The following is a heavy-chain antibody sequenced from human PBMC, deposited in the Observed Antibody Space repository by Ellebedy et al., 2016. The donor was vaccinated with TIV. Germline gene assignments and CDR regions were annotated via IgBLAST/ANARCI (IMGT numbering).Heavy chain of an antibody. CDR1: GFTFITYA. J-gene: IGHJ5*02. D-gene: IGHD5-18*01. Sequence: ASVKVSCKASGFTFITYAMHWVRQAPGQRLEWMGRINAENGDTKYSQMLQGRVTITTDTSASTAYMDLSSLTSEDTAVYYCARDRSYGYQRRFDPWGQGTLVTVSS. V-gene: IGHV1-3*01. CDR3: ARDRSYGYQRRFDP. CDR2: INAENGDT.